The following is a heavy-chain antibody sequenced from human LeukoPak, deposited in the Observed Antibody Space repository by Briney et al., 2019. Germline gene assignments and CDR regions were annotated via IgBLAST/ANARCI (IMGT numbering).Heavy chain of an antibody. CDR1: GGSINGFY. CDR2: IFTSGST. CDR3: ARRSPITLGGDAYDI. J-gene: IGHJ3*02. V-gene: IGHV4-4*07. D-gene: IGHD1-14*01. Sequence: SETLSLTCTVSGGSINGFYWSWIRQPAGKGLEWIGRIFTSGSTAYNPSLQSRLTMSIDMSKNQFSLRLTSVTAADTAVYYCARRSPITLGGDAYDIWGKGTLVTVSS.